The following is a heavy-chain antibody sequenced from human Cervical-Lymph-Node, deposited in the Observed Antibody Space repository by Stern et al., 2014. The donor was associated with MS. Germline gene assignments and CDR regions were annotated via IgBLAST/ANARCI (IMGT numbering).Heavy chain of an antibody. CDR2: ISFDVAKP. CDR1: GFAFSTYG. J-gene: IGHJ4*02. D-gene: IGHD6-19*01. V-gene: IGHV3-30*03. CDR3: ARGSDWYPLDY. Sequence: VKLVESGGGVVQPGRSLRLSCSPSGFAFSTYGMHWVRQAPGTGLEWVALISFDVAKPYYADSVKCRFTISRDNPKNTLYLQMKSLRGEDTAVYYCARGSDWYPLDYWGQGTLVTVSS.